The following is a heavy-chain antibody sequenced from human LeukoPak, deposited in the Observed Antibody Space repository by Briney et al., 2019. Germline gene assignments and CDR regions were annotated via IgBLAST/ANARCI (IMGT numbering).Heavy chain of an antibody. CDR2: IYTSGST. CDR1: GGSISSYY. Sequence: SETLSLTCTVSGGSISSYYWSWIRQPPGKGLEWIGYIYTSGSTNYNPSLKSRVTISVDTSKNQFSLKLSSVTAADTAVYYCARKQTGTMYDVWGQGTQVTVS. CDR3: ARKQTGTMYDV. J-gene: IGHJ4*02. D-gene: IGHD1-7*01. V-gene: IGHV4-4*09.